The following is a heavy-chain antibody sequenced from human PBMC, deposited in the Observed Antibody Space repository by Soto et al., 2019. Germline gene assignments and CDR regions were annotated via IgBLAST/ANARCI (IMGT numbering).Heavy chain of an antibody. Sequence: QVQLVQSGAEVKKPGASVKVSCKASGYTLTNYGISWVRQAPGQGLEWMGWISAYNRNTNYAQNLQGRVTMTTDPSTNTADMELRSLRSDDTAVYYCARGSYGEIYFHYWGQGSLVTVSS. CDR3: ARGSYGEIYFHY. D-gene: IGHD4-17*01. CDR2: ISAYNRNT. J-gene: IGHJ4*02. V-gene: IGHV1-18*01. CDR1: GYTLTNYG.